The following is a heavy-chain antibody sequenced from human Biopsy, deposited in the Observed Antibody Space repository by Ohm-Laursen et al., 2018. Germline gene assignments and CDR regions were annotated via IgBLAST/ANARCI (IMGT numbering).Heavy chain of an antibody. D-gene: IGHD5/OR15-5a*01. Sequence: SQTLSLTCTVSGGSMSSYYWTWIRQPPGKGLEWIGYIYNSGSTNYNPSLKSRVTISVAVDTSKSQFSLRLSSVTAADTAMYYRARGEAGVYDALDIWGQGTMVIVSS. V-gene: IGHV4-59*01. J-gene: IGHJ3*02. CDR2: IYNSGST. CDR1: GGSMSSYY. CDR3: ARGEAGVYDALDI.